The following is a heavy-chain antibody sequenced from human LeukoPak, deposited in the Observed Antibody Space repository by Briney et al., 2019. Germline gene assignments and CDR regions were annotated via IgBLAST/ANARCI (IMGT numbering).Heavy chain of an antibody. CDR2: IYHSGST. CDR3: AYCSSTSCYIDWYFDL. D-gene: IGHD2-2*02. V-gene: IGHV4-38-2*01. Sequence: SETLSLTCAVSGYSISSGYYWGWIRQPPGKGLEWIGSIYHSGSTYYNPSLKSRVTISVDTSENQFSLKLSSVTAADTAVYYCAYCSSTSCYIDWYFDLWGRGTLVTVSS. J-gene: IGHJ2*01. CDR1: GYSISSGYY.